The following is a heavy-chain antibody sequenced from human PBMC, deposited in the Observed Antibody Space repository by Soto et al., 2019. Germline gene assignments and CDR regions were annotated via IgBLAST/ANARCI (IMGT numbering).Heavy chain of an antibody. J-gene: IGHJ4*02. D-gene: IGHD2-15*01. Sequence: EVQLLESGGGLVQPGGSLRLSCAASGFTFSTYAMSWVRQAPGKGLEWVSTISGTGSNTYYADSVKGRFTISRDNSRTTLELQMYRLIAEDTAVYYCAKGSAGHPFSFDSWGQGTLVTVSS. CDR1: GFTFSTYA. CDR2: ISGTGSNT. V-gene: IGHV3-23*01. CDR3: AKGSAGHPFSFDS.